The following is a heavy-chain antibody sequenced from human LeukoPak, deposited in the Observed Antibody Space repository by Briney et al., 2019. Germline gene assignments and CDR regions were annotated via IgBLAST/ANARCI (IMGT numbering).Heavy chain of an antibody. CDR3: ARDPPPYCSGGSCYSILFQH. D-gene: IGHD2-15*01. V-gene: IGHV1-69*13. J-gene: IGHJ1*01. Sequence: ASVKVSCKASGYTFTSYYMHWVRQAPGQGLEWMGGIIPIFGTANYAQKFQGRVTITADESTSTAYMELSSLRSEDTAVYYCARDPPPYCSGGSCYSILFQHWGQGTLVTVSS. CDR1: GYTFTSYY. CDR2: IIPIFGTA.